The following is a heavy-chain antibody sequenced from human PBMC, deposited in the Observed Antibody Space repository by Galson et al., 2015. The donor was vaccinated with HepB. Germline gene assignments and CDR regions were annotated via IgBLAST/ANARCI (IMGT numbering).Heavy chain of an antibody. CDR3: VREGSTRSFDY. D-gene: IGHD2-2*01. CDR1: GFAFSNFD. J-gene: IGHJ4*02. V-gene: IGHV3-13*01. CDR2: IGTGGDT. Sequence: SLRLSCASSGFAFSNFDFHWVRQTTEKGLEWLSAIGTGGDTYYPDSVKGRITISRDNAKNSVSLQRNSLIAGDTAVYYCVREGSTRSFDYWGQGSLVIVSS.